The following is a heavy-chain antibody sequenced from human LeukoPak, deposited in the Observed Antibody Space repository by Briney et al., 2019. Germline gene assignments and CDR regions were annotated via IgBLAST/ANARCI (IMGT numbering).Heavy chain of an antibody. Sequence: SETLSLTCTVYGGSFSAYSWTWIRQPPGKGLEWIGEINHSGSTNYNPSLKSRVTISVDTSNNQFSLRLSSVTAADTAVYYCARRKDYLDYWGQGTLVTVSS. CDR3: ARRKDYLDY. CDR1: GGSFSAYS. V-gene: IGHV4-34*01. D-gene: IGHD1-14*01. CDR2: INHSGST. J-gene: IGHJ4*02.